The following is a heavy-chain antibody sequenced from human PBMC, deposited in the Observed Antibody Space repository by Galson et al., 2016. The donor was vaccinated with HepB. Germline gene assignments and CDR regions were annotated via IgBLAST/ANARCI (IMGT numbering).Heavy chain of an antibody. CDR2: IHLRGRT. V-gene: IGHV4-34*01. D-gene: IGHD2-2*01. CDR1: GGSFSDYY. Sequence: SETLSLTCAIYGGSFSDYYWTWIRQPPGKGLEWIGEIHLRGRTNYNPSLESRVTLSLDTSTNQVSLKLTSLTAADTPVYYCARGHLGMYDLGSSMSGVWFHPWGQGTLVTVSS. J-gene: IGHJ5*02. CDR3: ARGHLGMYDLGSSMSGVWFHP.